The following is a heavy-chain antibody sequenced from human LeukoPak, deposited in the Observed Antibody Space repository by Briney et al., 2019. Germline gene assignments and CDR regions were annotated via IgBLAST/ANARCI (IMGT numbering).Heavy chain of an antibody. CDR2: IQYGGST. D-gene: IGHD5-18*01. CDR1: GGSISNYN. Sequence: TSETLSLTCTASGGSISNYNWSWMRQPPGKGLEWIGYIQYGGSTNYSPSFKSRVTMSLDTSKNQLSLKLSSVTAADTAVYYCASITVDTAMVYFDYWGQGTLVTVSS. CDR3: ASITVDTAMVYFDY. J-gene: IGHJ4*02. V-gene: IGHV4-59*08.